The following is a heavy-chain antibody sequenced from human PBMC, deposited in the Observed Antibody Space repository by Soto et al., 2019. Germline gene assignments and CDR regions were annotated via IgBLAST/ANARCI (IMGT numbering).Heavy chain of an antibody. CDR3: AKIGWDTAMVNDDY. CDR1: GFTFSSYG. V-gene: IGHV3-30*18. J-gene: IGHJ4*02. Sequence: PGGSLRLSCAASGFTFSSYGMHWFRQAPGKGLEWVAVISYDGSNKYYADSVKGRFTISRDNSKNTLYLQMNSLRAEDTAVYYCAKIGWDTAMVNDDYWGQGTLVTVSS. D-gene: IGHD5-18*01. CDR2: ISYDGSNK.